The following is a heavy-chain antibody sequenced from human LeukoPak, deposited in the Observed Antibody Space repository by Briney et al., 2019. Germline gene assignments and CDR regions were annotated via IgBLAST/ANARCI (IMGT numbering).Heavy chain of an antibody. CDR2: VSYDGSNK. CDR3: AKDKDTAMPLSWYFDY. V-gene: IGHV3-30*18. D-gene: IGHD5-18*01. CDR1: GFTISSYG. Sequence: GRSLRLSCAASGFTISSYGMHWVRQAPGKGLEWVAVVSYDGSNKYYADSVKGRFTISRDNSKNTLYLQMNSLRAEDTAVYYCAKDKDTAMPLSWYFDYWGQGTLVTVSS. J-gene: IGHJ4*02.